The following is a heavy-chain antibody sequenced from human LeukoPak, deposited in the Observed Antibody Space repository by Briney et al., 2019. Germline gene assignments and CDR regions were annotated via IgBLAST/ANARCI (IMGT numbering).Heavy chain of an antibody. D-gene: IGHD2-15*01. V-gene: IGHV3-74*01. CDR2: INSDGSST. CDR3: TTVNVPATSY. Sequence: GGSLRLSCIASGFTFSTYWMHWVRQAPGEGLVWVSRINSDGSSTSYADSVRGRFTISRDNAKNTLYLQMNSLRADDTAVYYCTTVNVPATSYWGQGTLVTVSS. J-gene: IGHJ4*02. CDR1: GFTFSTYW.